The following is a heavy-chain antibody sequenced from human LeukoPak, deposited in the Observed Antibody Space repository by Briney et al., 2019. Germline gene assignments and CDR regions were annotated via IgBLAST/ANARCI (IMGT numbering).Heavy chain of an antibody. D-gene: IGHD3-22*01. Sequence: SETLSLTCTVSGYSISSGYYWGWIRQPPGKGLEWIGSIYHSGSTYYNPSLKSRVTISVDTSKNQFSLKLSSVTAADTAVYYCARDADSSGSDYWGQGTLVTVSS. CDR3: ARDADSSGSDY. CDR1: GYSISSGYY. CDR2: IYHSGST. J-gene: IGHJ4*02. V-gene: IGHV4-38-2*02.